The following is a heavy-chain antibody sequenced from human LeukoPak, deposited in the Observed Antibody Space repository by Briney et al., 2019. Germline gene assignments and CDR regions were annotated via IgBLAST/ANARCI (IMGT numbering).Heavy chain of an antibody. V-gene: IGHV3-23*01. CDR1: GFTFNNYG. J-gene: IGHJ4*02. CDR3: AKYVFSYGSGSYLAH. CDR2: ISGSGGNT. D-gene: IGHD3-10*01. Sequence: GGSLRLSCAASGFTFNNYGLSWVRQAPGKGLEWLSGISGSGGNTYYADSVKGRFIISRDNSKNTLYLQVNGLRAEDTAVYHCAKYVFSYGSGSYLAHWGQGTQVTVSS.